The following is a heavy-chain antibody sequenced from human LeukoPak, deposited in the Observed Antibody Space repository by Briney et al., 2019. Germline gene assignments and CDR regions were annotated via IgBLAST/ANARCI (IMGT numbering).Heavy chain of an antibody. V-gene: IGHV3-33*01. J-gene: IGHJ3*02. CDR3: ARDFCSGGSCYPDAFDI. Sequence: PGGSLRLSCAASGFTFSSYGMHWVRQAPGKGLEWVAVILIDGTNTYYADSVKGRFTISRDNSKNTLYLQMNSLRAEDTAVYYCARDFCSGGSCYPDAFDIWGQGTMVTVSS. CDR2: ILIDGTNT. CDR1: GFTFSSYG. D-gene: IGHD2-15*01.